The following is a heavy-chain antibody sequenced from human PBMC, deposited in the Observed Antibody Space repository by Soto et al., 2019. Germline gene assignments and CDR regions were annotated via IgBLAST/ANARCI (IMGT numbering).Heavy chain of an antibody. V-gene: IGHV3-23*01. J-gene: IGHJ6*02. D-gene: IGHD1-1*01. CDR1: GFTFSSYA. CDR3: ARPFPDNTYYYYRMDV. CDR2: ISRSGDTT. Sequence: EVQVLESGGGLVQPGGSLRLSCAASGFTFSSYAMSWVRQAPGKGLEWVSTISRSGDTTYYADSVKGRFTVSRDNSKNALYLQLNSLRADDTAVYYCARPFPDNTYYYYRMDVWGQGTTVTVSS.